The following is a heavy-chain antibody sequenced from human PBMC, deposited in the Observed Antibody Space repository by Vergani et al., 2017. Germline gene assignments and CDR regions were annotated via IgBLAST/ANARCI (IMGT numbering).Heavy chain of an antibody. J-gene: IGHJ6*02. CDR3: ARDRAYEYYYGMDV. CDR2: ISWNSNNK. Sequence: EVQLLESGGGLVQPGGSLRLSCAASGFTFENYAMHWVRQAPGKGLEWVAGISWNSNNKGYAVSVKGRFTISRDNAKKSLYLQMDSLRVEDMASYFCARDRAYEYYYGMDVWGQGTAVIVS. D-gene: IGHD5-12*01. CDR1: GFTFENYA. V-gene: IGHV3-9*03.